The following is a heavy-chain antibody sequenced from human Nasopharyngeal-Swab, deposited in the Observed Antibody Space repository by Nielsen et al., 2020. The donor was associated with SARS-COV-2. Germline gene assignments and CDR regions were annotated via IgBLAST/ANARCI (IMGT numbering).Heavy chain of an antibody. CDR1: GFTFSSYG. CDR3: AREAMGIAVAGTSLGYMDV. J-gene: IGHJ6*03. V-gene: IGHV3-33*01. D-gene: IGHD6-19*01. CDR2: IWYDGSNK. Sequence: GESLKISCAASGFTFSSYGMHWVRQAPGKGLEWVAVIWYDGSNKYYADSVKGRFTISRDNAKNSLYLQMNSLRAEDTAVYYCAREAMGIAVAGTSLGYMDVWGKGTTVTVSS.